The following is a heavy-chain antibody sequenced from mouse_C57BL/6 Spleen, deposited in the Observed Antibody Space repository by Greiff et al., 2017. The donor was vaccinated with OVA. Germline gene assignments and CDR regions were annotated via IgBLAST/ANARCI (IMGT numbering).Heavy chain of an antibody. J-gene: IGHJ1*03. CDR1: GFTFSDYG. Sequence: EVTVVESGGGLVKPGGSLKLSCAASGFTFSDYGMHWVRQAPEKGLEWVAYISSGSSTIYYADTVKGRFTISRDNAKNTLFLQMTSLRSEDTAMYYCARRDTSDWYFDVWGTGTTVTVSS. V-gene: IGHV5-17*01. CDR2: ISSGSSTI. CDR3: ARRDTSDWYFDV.